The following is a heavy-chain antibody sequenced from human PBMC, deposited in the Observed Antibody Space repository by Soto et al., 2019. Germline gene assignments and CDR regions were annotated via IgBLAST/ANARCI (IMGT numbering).Heavy chain of an antibody. Sequence: QVQLQQWGAGLLKPSETLSLTCAVYGGSFSGYYWSWIRQPPGQGLEWIGEINHSGSTNYNPSLRSRVTISVDTSKNQFSLKLSSVTAADTAVYYCARGSELAAGTLVIGFDPCGQGTLVNVSS. CDR3: ARGSELAAGTLVIGFDP. CDR1: GGSFSGYY. CDR2: INHSGST. D-gene: IGHD6-13*01. V-gene: IGHV4-34*01. J-gene: IGHJ5*02.